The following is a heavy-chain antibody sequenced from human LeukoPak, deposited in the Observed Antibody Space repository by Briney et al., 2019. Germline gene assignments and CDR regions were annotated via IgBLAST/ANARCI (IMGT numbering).Heavy chain of an antibody. D-gene: IGHD3-22*01. J-gene: IGHJ4*02. Sequence: PGGSLRLSCVASGFTFTGHSMHWVRQAPGKGLEWVAVVAHDEKTIFYADSLKGRFTVSRDNSKNTVYLQMNSLRAEDTAVYYCARRITMIGFDYWGQGTLVTVSS. CDR2: VAHDEKTI. V-gene: IGHV3-30*04. CDR1: GFTFTGHS. CDR3: ARRITMIGFDY.